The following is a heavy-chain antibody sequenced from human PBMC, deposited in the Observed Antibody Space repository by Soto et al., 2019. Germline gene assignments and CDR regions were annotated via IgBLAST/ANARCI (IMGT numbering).Heavy chain of an antibody. D-gene: IGHD3-10*01. Sequence: SETLSLTCAVSGGSISSGGYSWSWIRQPPGKGLEWIGSIYYSESTNYNPSLKSRVTISVDTSKNQFSLKLNSVTAADTAIYYCARLRRSGESGYWFDPWGQGTLVTVSS. CDR1: GGSISSGGYS. CDR3: ARLRRSGESGYWFDP. V-gene: IGHV4-30-2*03. J-gene: IGHJ5*02. CDR2: IYYSEST.